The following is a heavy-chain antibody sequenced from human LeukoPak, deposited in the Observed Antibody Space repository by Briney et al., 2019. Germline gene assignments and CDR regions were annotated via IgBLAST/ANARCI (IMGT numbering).Heavy chain of an antibody. CDR1: GGSISSSSYY. V-gene: IGHV4-39*01. D-gene: IGHD1-1*01. CDR2: IYYSGST. CDR3: ARLRDHRNVLYYFDY. Sequence: PSETLSLTCTVSGGSISSSSYYWGWIRQPPGKGLEWIGSIYYSGSTYYNPSLKSRVTISVDTSKNQFSLKLSSVTAADTAVYYCARLRDHRNVLYYFDYWGQGTLVTVSS. J-gene: IGHJ4*02.